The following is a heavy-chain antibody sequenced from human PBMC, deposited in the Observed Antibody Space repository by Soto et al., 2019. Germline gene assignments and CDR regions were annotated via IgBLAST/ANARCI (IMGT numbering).Heavy chain of an antibody. J-gene: IGHJ6*02. CDR1: GFSLSTSGVG. CDR2: IYWDDDK. Sequence: QITLKESGPTLVKPTQTLTLTCTFSGFSLSTSGVGVGWIRQPPGKALEWVALIYWDDDKRYSPSLKSRLTITKDTSKNQVVLTMPNMDPVDTATYYCAHSRRLSGYEYYYYYYAMDVWGQGTTVTVSS. CDR3: AHSRRLSGYEYYYYYYAMDV. D-gene: IGHD5-12*01. V-gene: IGHV2-5*02.